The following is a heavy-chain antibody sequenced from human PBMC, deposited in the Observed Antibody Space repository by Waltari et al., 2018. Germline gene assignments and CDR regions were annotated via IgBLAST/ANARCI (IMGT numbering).Heavy chain of an antibody. Sequence: QVQLVESGGGVVQPGRSLRLSCAASGFTFSSYGMHWVRRAPGKGLEWVAVIWYDGSNKYYADSVKGRFTISRDNSKNTLYLQMNSLRAEDTAVYYCARDGYSSSWILRYWGQGTLVTVSS. CDR2: IWYDGSNK. J-gene: IGHJ4*02. CDR3: ARDGYSSSWILRY. D-gene: IGHD6-13*01. CDR1: GFTFSSYG. V-gene: IGHV3-33*01.